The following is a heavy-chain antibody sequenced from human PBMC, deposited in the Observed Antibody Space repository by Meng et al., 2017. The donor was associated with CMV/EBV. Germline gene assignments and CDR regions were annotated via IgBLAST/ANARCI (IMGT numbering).Heavy chain of an antibody. D-gene: IGHD5-18*01. V-gene: IGHV3-21*01. CDR3: ARDRVSYSADFDY. Sequence: LSLTGAASGFTFSSYSMNWVRQAPGKGLEWVSSISSSSSYIYYADSVKGRFTISRDNAKNSLYLQMNSLRAEDTAVYYCARDRVSYSADFDYWGQGTLVTVSS. CDR2: ISSSSSYI. J-gene: IGHJ4*02. CDR1: GFTFSSYS.